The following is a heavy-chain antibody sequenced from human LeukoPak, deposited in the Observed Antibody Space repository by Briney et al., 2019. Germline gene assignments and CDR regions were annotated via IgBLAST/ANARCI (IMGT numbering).Heavy chain of an antibody. CDR3: ARGGLVRGVIMNS. J-gene: IGHJ4*02. Sequence: GGSLRLSCAASGFTFSTSWMYWIRQASGRGLEWVAKINQDGSQKCYVDSVKGRFTISRDNAYNSLYLQMNSLRAEDTAVYYCARGGLVRGVIMNSWGQGTLVTVSS. V-gene: IGHV3-7*05. D-gene: IGHD3-10*01. CDR1: GFTFSTSW. CDR2: INQDGSQK.